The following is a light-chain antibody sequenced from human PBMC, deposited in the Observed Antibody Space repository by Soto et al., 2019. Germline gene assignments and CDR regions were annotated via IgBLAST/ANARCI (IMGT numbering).Light chain of an antibody. J-gene: IGKJ1*01. CDR1: QSVSSSN. CDR3: HQYGRSPDWDPWT. CDR2: GAS. Sequence: EVVLTQSPGTLSLSPGERATLSCRASQSVSSSNLAWYQQKPGQAPRLLIYGASNRATGVPDRVSGSGSGTDFSLSISRLEPEDFAVYYCHQYGRSPDWDPWTFGQGTKVEIK. V-gene: IGKV3-20*01.